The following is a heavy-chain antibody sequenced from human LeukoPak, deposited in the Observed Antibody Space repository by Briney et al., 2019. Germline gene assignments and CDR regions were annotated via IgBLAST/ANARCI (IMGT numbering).Heavy chain of an antibody. Sequence: SETLSLTCTVSGGSITIYYWSSIRQPPGKGLEWIGYIYYSGSTNYNPSLKSRLTISVDASKNQFSLKLSSVTATDTPVYYCASLTTATQGSLPSWGQGTLVTVSS. J-gene: IGHJ5*02. V-gene: IGHV4-59*08. CDR1: GGSITIYY. D-gene: IGHD4-17*01. CDR2: IYYSGST. CDR3: ASLTTATQGSLPS.